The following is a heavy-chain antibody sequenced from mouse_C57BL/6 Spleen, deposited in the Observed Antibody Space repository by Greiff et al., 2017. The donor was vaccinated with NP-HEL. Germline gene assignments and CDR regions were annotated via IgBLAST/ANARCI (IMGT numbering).Heavy chain of an antibody. CDR2: IRNKANGYTT. CDR3: ASNWDGGYFDV. CDR1: GFTFTDYY. V-gene: IGHV7-3*01. Sequence: EVQRVESGGGLVQPGGSLSLSCAASGFTFTDYYMSWVRQPPGKALEWLGFIRNKANGYTTEYSASVKGRFTISRDNSQSILYLQMNALRAEDSATYYCASNWDGGYFDVWGTGTTVTVSS. J-gene: IGHJ1*03. D-gene: IGHD4-1*02.